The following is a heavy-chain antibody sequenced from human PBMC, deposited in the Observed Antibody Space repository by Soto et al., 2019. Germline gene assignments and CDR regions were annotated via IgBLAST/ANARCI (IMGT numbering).Heavy chain of an antibody. CDR2: ISSSSSYI. CDR3: ARDVDTAMVNGLDY. V-gene: IGHV3-21*01. J-gene: IGHJ4*02. Sequence: LRLSCAASGFTFSSYSMNWVRQAPGKGLEWVSSISSSSSYIYYADSVKGRFTISRDNAKNSLYLQMNSLRAEDTAVYYCARDVDTAMVNGLDYWGQGTLVTVSS. CDR1: GFTFSSYS. D-gene: IGHD5-18*01.